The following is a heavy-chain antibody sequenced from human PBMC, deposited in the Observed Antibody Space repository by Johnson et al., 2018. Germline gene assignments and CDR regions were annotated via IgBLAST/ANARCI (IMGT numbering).Heavy chain of an antibody. D-gene: IGHD4-17*01. Sequence: EVQLVESGGGLVQPGGSLRLSCAASGFTFSSYAMSWVRQAPGKGLEWVSAISGSGGSTYYADSVKGRFTISRDNSKNSLYLQMNSLRAEDTAWYYCAKDMGLRNYYYDYGMDVWGQGTTVTVSS. CDR2: ISGSGGST. CDR1: GFTFSSYA. CDR3: AKDMGLRNYYYDYGMDV. V-gene: IGHV3-23*04. J-gene: IGHJ6*02.